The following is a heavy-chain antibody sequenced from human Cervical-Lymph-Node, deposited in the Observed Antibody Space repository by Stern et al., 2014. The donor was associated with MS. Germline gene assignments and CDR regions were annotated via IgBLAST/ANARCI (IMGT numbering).Heavy chain of an antibody. Sequence: QVTLRDSGPTLVKPTQPLTLTSTFSGFSLNTRGEAVAWFRQPPGKALEWLAVIYWDADERYSPSLNSRLTITKDTSKNQVVLTMANMDPVDTGTYYCAHTTVTFDEAYGLDVWGQGTTVTVSS. CDR3: AHTTVTFDEAYGLDV. V-gene: IGHV2-5*02. D-gene: IGHD4-17*01. J-gene: IGHJ6*02. CDR2: IYWDADE. CDR1: GFSLNTRGEA.